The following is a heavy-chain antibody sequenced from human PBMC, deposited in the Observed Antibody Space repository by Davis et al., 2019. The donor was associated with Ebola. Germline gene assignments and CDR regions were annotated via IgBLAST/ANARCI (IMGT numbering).Heavy chain of an antibody. CDR1: GYSFTSYW. J-gene: IGHJ6*02. V-gene: IGHV5-51*01. D-gene: IGHD3-10*01. Sequence: PGGSLRLSCKGSGYSFTSYWIGWVRQMPGKGLEWMGIIYPGDSDTRYSPSFRGQVTISVDKSLSTAYLEWRSLKASDNAMYYCARQNGVRLGLYGADVWGQGTTVNVPS. CDR3: ARQNGVRLGLYGADV. CDR2: IYPGDSDT.